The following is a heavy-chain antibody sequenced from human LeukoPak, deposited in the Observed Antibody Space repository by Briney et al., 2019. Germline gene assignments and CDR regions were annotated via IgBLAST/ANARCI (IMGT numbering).Heavy chain of an antibody. J-gene: IGHJ6*02. D-gene: IGHD3-22*01. CDR1: GFTFSSYS. CDR2: ISSSSSYI. Sequence: GGSLRLSCAASGFTFSSYSMNWVRQAPGKGLEWVSSISSSSSYIYYADSVKGRFTISRDNAKNSLYLQMNSLRAEDTAVYYCARDPDYYDSSGYYKYYYYGMDVWGQGTTVTVSS. V-gene: IGHV3-21*01. CDR3: ARDPDYYDSSGYYKYYYYGMDV.